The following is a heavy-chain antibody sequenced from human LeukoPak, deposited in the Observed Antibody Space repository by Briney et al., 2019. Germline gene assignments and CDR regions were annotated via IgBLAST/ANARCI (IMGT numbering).Heavy chain of an antibody. V-gene: IGHV1-46*01. CDR2: INPSGGST. D-gene: IGHD2-21*01. Sequence: ASVKVSCKASGYTFTSYGISWVRQAPGQGLEWMGIINPSGGSTSYAQKFQGRVTMTRDTSTSTVYMELSSLRSEDTAVYYCARSVIPLGMDVWGQGTTVTVSS. CDR3: ARSVIPLGMDV. CDR1: GYTFTSYG. J-gene: IGHJ6*02.